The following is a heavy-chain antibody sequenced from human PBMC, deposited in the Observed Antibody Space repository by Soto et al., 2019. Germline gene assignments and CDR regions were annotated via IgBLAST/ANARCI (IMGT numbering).Heavy chain of an antibody. D-gene: IGHD1-1*01. CDR3: VRDGGSLAFES. CDR2: ISYTSTTI. J-gene: IGHJ4*02. V-gene: IGHV3-48*03. CDR1: GLTFSTDE. Sequence: EVQLVASGGGLVPPGGSLRLSCAVSGLTFSTDEMNWVRQAPGKGLEWLAYISYTSTTIKYADSVKGRFAVSRDNAKKSLSLQKNNLRVEDTAVYYCVRDGGSLAFESWGQGTLVTVSS.